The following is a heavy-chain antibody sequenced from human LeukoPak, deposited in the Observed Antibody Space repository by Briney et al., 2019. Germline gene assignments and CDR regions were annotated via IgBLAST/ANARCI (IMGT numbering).Heavy chain of an antibody. D-gene: IGHD6-13*01. CDR1: GGSFSGYY. J-gene: IGHJ4*02. V-gene: IGHV4-34*01. CDR3: ARGRSSRF. CDR2: INHSGST. Sequence: PSETLSLTCAVYGGSFSGYYWSWIRQPPGKGLEWIREINHSGSTNYNPSLKSRVTISVDTSKNQFSLKLSSVTAADTAVYYCARGRSSRFWGQGTLVTVSS.